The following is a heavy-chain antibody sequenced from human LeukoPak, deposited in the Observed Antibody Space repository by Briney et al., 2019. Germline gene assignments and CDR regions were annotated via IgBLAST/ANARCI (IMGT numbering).Heavy chain of an antibody. J-gene: IGHJ5*02. D-gene: IGHD6-19*01. CDR3: ARGISSGWYRGFDP. CDR2: ISSSSSYT. V-gene: IGHV3-11*06. Sequence: PGGSLRLSCAASGFTFSDYHMSWIRQAPGKGLECVSYISSSSSYTNYADSVKGRFTISRDNAKNSLFLQMNSLRAEDTAVYYCARGISSGWYRGFDPWGQGTLVAVSS. CDR1: GFTFSDYH.